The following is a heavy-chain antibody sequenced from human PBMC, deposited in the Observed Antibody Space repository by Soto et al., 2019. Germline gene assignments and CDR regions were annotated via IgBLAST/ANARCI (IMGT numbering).Heavy chain of an antibody. J-gene: IGHJ4*02. V-gene: IGHV3-53*01. Sequence: EVKLVESGGGLMQPGGSLRLSCAASGFSVGGNPMTWVRQAPGKGLEWVASLHTGGSTFYADPVKGRFTISRDNSKNMVYLQMNSLTVGDTAMYFCARGVNDDSWGRGTLVTVSS. CDR2: LHTGGST. CDR1: GFSVGGNP. D-gene: IGHD1-1*01. CDR3: ARGVNDDS.